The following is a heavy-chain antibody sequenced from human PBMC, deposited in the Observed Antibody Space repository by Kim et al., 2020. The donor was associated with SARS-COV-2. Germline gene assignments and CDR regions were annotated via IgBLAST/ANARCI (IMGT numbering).Heavy chain of an antibody. V-gene: IGHV3-9*01. CDR2: ISRNSGSR. J-gene: IGHJ4*02. D-gene: IGHD2-2*01. Sequence: GGSLRLSCAASGFTFGDYAMHWVRRAPGKGLEWVSGISRNSGSRAYADSVKGRFTISRDNAKNSLYLQMNSLRAEDTALYYCSKDLGFCGSTTCYGAFDYWGQGTLVTVSS. CDR3: SKDLGFCGSTTCYGAFDY. CDR1: GFTFGDYA.